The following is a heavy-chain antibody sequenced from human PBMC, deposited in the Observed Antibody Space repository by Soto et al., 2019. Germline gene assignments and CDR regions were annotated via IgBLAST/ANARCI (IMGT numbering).Heavy chain of an antibody. CDR3: SIGSWSAETFDV. Sequence: QVHLEQSGAEVKKPGSSVKVSCKAAGSTFSTYTLIWVRQAPGQGLEWMGRIIPMLTVTNSAQKFQGRVTLTADKSTSTAFMGLTSLTSDDTAVYYCSIGSWSAETFDVWGQGTMVTVSS. CDR1: GSTFSTYT. CDR2: IIPMLTVT. J-gene: IGHJ3*01. V-gene: IGHV1-69*02. D-gene: IGHD2-2*01.